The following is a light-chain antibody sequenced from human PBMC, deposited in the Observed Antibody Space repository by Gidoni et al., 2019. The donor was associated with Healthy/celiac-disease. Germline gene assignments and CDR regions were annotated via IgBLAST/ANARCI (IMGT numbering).Light chain of an antibody. CDR2: KDS. Sequence: SYELTQTPSVSGYAGQTARRTCSAEALPKQYAYWYPKKPGQAHVLVIYKDSERPSGIPERFSGSSSGTTVTLTISGVHAEDDADYYCQSADSSGTDVVFGGGTKLTVL. J-gene: IGLJ2*01. CDR1: ALPKQY. CDR3: QSADSSGTDVV. V-gene: IGLV3-25*03.